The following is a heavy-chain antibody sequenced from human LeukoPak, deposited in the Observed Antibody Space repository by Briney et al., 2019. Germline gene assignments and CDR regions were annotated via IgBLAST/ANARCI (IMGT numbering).Heavy chain of an antibody. Sequence: GGSLRLSCSGSGFTFGTYWMSWVRQAPGKGLGWVGRIKSRADGGTTDYATPVKDRFTISRDDSENTAFLQMNSLKTEDTAIYYCSTHPTSGFWGQGTLVTVSS. CDR1: GFTFGTYW. V-gene: IGHV3-15*01. J-gene: IGHJ4*02. CDR3: STHPTSGF. CDR2: IKSRADGGTT. D-gene: IGHD2-15*01.